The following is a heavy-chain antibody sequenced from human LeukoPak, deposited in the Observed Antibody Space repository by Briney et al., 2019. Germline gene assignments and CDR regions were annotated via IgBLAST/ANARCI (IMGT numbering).Heavy chain of an antibody. V-gene: IGHV4-4*09. J-gene: IGHJ5*02. Sequence: SETLSLTCTVSGGSISSYYWSWIRQPPGKGLEWIGYIYTSGSTNYNPSLKTRVTISVDTSKTQFSLKLSSVTAADTAVYYCATHNSGSYSSWFDPWGQGTLVTVSS. D-gene: IGHD1-26*01. CDR1: GGSISSYY. CDR2: IYTSGST. CDR3: ATHNSGSYSSWFDP.